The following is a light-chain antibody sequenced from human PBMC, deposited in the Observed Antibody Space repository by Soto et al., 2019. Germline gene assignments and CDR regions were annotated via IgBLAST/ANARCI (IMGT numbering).Light chain of an antibody. J-gene: IGLJ3*02. CDR3: CSYAGRSTWV. V-gene: IGLV2-23*02. CDR2: EVS. CDR1: SSDVGSYNL. Sequence: QSALTQPASVSGFPGQSITISCTGTSSDVGSYNLVSWYQQHPGKAPKLMIYEVSKRPSGVSNRFAGSKSGNTASLTISGLQAEDEADYYCCSYAGRSTWVFGGGTKLTVL.